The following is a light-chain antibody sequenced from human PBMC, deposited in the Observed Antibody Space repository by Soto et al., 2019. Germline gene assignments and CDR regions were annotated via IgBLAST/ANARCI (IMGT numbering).Light chain of an antibody. CDR2: GAS. J-gene: IGKJ4*01. V-gene: IGKV3-20*01. CDR3: QQYGSSLT. CDR1: QSVSSSY. Sequence: EIVLTQSPGTLSLSPGERATLSCRASQSVSSSYLAWYQQKPGQAPRHLIYGASSRATGIPDRFSCSGSGTDFTLTISRLEPEDFAVYYCQQYGSSLTVGGGTKVDSK.